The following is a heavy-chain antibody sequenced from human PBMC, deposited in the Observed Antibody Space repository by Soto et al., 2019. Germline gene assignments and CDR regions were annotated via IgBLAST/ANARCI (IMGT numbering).Heavy chain of an antibody. J-gene: IGHJ6*04. Sequence: GASVKVSCKASGYTFTGYYMHWVRQAPGQGLEWMGWINPNSGGTNYAQKFQGWVTMTRDTSISTAYMELSRLRSDDTAVYYCASGGREDFWSGYVSYYYYYGMDVSGKGTTGTVSS. CDR1: GYTFTGYY. CDR3: ASGGREDFWSGYVSYYYYYGMDV. D-gene: IGHD3-3*01. CDR2: INPNSGGT. V-gene: IGHV1-2*04.